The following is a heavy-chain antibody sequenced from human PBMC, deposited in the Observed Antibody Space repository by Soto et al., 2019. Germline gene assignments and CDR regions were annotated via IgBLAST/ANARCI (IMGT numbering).Heavy chain of an antibody. D-gene: IGHD2-15*01. CDR3: AKDQGYCSGGSCYDY. Sequence: EVQLLESGGGLVQPGGSLRLSCAASGFTFSSFAMSWVRQAPGKGLEWVSAISGSGGTTYYADSVKGRFTISRDNSKNTEYLEMNSLRTEDTAVYYCAKDQGYCSGGSCYDYWGQGTLVTVSS. CDR1: GFTFSSFA. CDR2: ISGSGGTT. J-gene: IGHJ4*02. V-gene: IGHV3-23*01.